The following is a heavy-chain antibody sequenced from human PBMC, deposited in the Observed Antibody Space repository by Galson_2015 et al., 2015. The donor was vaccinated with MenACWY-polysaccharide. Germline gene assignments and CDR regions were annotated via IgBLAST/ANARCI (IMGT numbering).Heavy chain of an antibody. J-gene: IGHJ4*02. CDR2: ISNSGGST. CDR3: AKDKGGGSYWGNTEIDY. CDR1: GFTFSSYA. Sequence: SLRLSCAASGFTFSSYAMNWVRQAPGKGLEWVSAISNSGGSTYYADSVKGRFTISRDNSKNTLFLQMNSLRAEDTAVYYCAKDKGGGSYWGNTEIDYWGQGTLVTVSS. V-gene: IGHV3-23*01. D-gene: IGHD1-26*01.